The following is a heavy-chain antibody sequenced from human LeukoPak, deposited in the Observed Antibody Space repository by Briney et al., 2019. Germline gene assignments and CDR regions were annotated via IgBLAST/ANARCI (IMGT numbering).Heavy chain of an antibody. CDR2: INERGDIT. Sequence: PGGSLRLSCAASAFTFSKHPMSWVRQAPGNGLELVSAINERGDITKYADSVMRRFTISRDNSKNTLYLQMNSLRAEDTAVYYCARGDDISPGRVLEYWGRGTLVTVSS. J-gene: IGHJ4*02. CDR3: ARGDDISPGRVLEY. CDR1: AFTFSKHP. D-gene: IGHD3-9*01. V-gene: IGHV3-23*01.